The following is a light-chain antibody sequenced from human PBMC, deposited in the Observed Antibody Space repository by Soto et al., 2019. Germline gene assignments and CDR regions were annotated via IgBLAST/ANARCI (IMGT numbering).Light chain of an antibody. CDR1: QSISSY. CDR2: AAS. V-gene: IGKV1-39*01. Sequence: DIQMTQSPSSLSASVGDRVTITCRASQSISSYLNWYQQKPGKAPKLLIYAASSLQSGVPSRFSGSGSGTDFTLTISSLQPEDFATYSCQQSYSTPQTFGQGTRLEMK. J-gene: IGKJ5*01. CDR3: QQSYSTPQT.